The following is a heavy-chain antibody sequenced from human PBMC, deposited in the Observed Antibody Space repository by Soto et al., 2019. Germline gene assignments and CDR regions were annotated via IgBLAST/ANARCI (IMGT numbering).Heavy chain of an antibody. CDR3: AQTLGSAVSGPGRFDL. V-gene: IGHV1-69*12. CDR2: IIPIFGTA. CDR1: GGTFSNYA. Sequence: QVQLVQSGAEVKKPGSSVKVSCKASGGTFSNYAISWVRQAPGQGPEWMGGIIPIFGTANYAQKFQGRVTITADESTTADYMELSSLRSEDTAVYYCAQTLGSAVSGPGRFDLWGRGTLVTVSS. D-gene: IGHD6-19*01. J-gene: IGHJ2*01.